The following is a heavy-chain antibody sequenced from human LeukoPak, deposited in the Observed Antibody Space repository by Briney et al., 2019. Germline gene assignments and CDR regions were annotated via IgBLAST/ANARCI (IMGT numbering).Heavy chain of an antibody. CDR1: GFTFSSYA. V-gene: IGHV3-23*01. D-gene: IGHD3-16*02. Sequence: PGGSLRLSCAASGFTFSSYAMSWVRQAPGKGLEWFSAISGSGGSTYYADSVKGRFTISRDNSKNTLYLQMNSLRAEDTAVYYCAKPYLDYDYVWGSYRSPSAWGQGTLVTVSS. J-gene: IGHJ4*02. CDR2: ISGSGGST. CDR3: AKPYLDYDYVWGSYRSPSA.